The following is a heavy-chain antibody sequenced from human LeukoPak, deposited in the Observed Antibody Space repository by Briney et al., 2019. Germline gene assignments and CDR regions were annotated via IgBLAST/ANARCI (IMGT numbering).Heavy chain of an antibody. Sequence: GESLKISCKGSGYSFTSYWIGWVRQMPGKGLEWMGIIYPADSDTRYSPSFQGQVTISADKSINTAYLQWSSLQASDTAVYYCARHVRLTRPFDYWGQGTLVTVSS. CDR3: ARHVRLTRPFDY. D-gene: IGHD2-2*01. V-gene: IGHV5-51*01. CDR1: GYSFTSYW. J-gene: IGHJ4*02. CDR2: IYPADSDT.